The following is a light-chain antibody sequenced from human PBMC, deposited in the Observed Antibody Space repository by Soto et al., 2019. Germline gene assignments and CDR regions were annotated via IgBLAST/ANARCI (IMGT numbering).Light chain of an antibody. CDR1: ESVSNHY. Sequence: DIGLTQYTGTLSLSPGERATLSCRASESVSNHYLAWYRQKPGQAPRLLIYGASNRATGIPDRFSGSGSGTDFTLTISRLEPEDFAVYYCRQDGSSGTFGQGSMV. CDR2: GAS. J-gene: IGKJ1*01. V-gene: IGKV3-20*01. CDR3: RQDGSSGT.